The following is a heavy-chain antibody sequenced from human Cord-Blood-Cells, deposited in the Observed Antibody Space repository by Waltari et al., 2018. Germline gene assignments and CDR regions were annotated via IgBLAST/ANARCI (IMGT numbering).Heavy chain of an antibody. CDR3: ARDLGYCSSTSCYAFDI. V-gene: IGHV4-4*07. CDR1: GGSISSYY. J-gene: IGHJ3*02. CDR2: IYTSGST. D-gene: IGHD2-2*01. Sequence: QVQLQESGPGLVKPSETLSLTCTVSGGSISSYYWSWIRQPAGKGLEWIGRIYTSGSTNYNPSLKSRVTMSVDTSKNQFSLKLSSVTAADTAVYYCARDLGYCSSTSCYAFDIWGQGTMVTVSS.